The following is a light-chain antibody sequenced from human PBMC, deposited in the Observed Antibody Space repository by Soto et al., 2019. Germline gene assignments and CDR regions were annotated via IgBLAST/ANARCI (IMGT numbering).Light chain of an antibody. CDR2: KAS. CDR1: QGIRND. Sequence: DIQMTQSPSSLSASVGDRVTITCRASQGIRNDLGWYQQKPGKAHKLLIYKASTLKSGVQSRFSGSGSGTEFTLTIRSLQPDDFATYYCKHYNSYSEAFGQGTKVEIK. CDR3: KHYNSYSEA. V-gene: IGKV1-5*03. J-gene: IGKJ1*01.